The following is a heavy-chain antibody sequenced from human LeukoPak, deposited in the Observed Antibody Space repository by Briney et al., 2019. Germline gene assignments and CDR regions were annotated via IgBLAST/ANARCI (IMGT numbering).Heavy chain of an antibody. CDR3: ARACLAPSWFDP. Sequence: SETLSLTCTVSGGSMNSYYWSWIRQSPGKGLEWIAYMYYSGNTNYNPSLKSRVTISLDTSRNQFSLKLSSVTAADTAVYYCARACLAPSWFDPWGPGTLVTVSS. CDR1: GGSMNSYY. V-gene: IGHV4-59*08. J-gene: IGHJ5*02. CDR2: MYYSGNT.